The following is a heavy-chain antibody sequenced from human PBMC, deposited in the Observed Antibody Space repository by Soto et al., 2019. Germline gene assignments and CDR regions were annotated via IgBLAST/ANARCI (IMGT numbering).Heavy chain of an antibody. J-gene: IGHJ6*02. V-gene: IGHV1-18*04. D-gene: IGHD2-2*01. CDR2: ISAYNDNT. Sequence: GASVKVSCKASGYTFTDYGISWVRQAPGQGLEWMGWISAYNDNTKYAQKLQGRVTMTTDTSTSTVYMELRSLRSDDTAVYYCAGKYCSGTSCYEPDVWGQGTTVTVSS. CDR1: GYTFTDYG. CDR3: AGKYCSGTSCYEPDV.